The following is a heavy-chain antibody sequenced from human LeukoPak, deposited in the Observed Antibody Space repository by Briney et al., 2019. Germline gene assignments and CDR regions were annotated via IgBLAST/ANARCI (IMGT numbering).Heavy chain of an antibody. CDR2: IQAKAYGGAT. CDR1: GFTFGDYA. CDR3: TRAPHPRCSSSGCYLDC. V-gene: IGHV3-49*04. Sequence: GGSLRLSCSTSGFTFGDYAMSWVRQAPGKGLGWVGFIQAKAYGGATKYAASVNGRFSISRDDSQSIANLQMNDLKTEDTAVYYCTRAPHPRCSSSGCYLDCWGQGTLVTVSS. J-gene: IGHJ4*02. D-gene: IGHD2-2*01.